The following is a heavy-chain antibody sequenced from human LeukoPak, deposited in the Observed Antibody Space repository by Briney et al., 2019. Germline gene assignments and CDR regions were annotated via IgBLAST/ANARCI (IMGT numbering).Heavy chain of an antibody. D-gene: IGHD1-26*01. CDR3: ATSIAGLTYDEHFQH. CDR1: GFTVSINY. Sequence: GGSLRLSCAASGFTVSINYMSWARQAPGKGLEWVSVNYNGGATKYADSVKGRFTISRDNAKNTLYLQMNSLRAEDTAVYYCATSIAGLTYDEHFQHWGQGTLVTVSS. J-gene: IGHJ1*01. CDR2: NYNGGAT. V-gene: IGHV3-66*01.